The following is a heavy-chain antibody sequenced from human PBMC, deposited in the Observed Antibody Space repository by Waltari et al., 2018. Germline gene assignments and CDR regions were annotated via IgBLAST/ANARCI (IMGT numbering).Heavy chain of an antibody. D-gene: IGHD1-20*01. V-gene: IGHV1-69*14. J-gene: IGHJ5*02. CDR3: ARVTGTSVDP. Sequence: QVQLVQSGAEVNTPGSSVKVSCQASGGTFSSYAISWVRQAHGQGLEWMGGISPIFGTANYAQKFQGRVTITADKSTSTAYMELSSLRSEDTAVYYCARVTGTSVDPWGQGTLVTVSS. CDR1: GGTFSSYA. CDR2: ISPIFGTA.